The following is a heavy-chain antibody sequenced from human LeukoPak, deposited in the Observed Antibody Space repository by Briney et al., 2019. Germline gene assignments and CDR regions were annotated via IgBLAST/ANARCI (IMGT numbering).Heavy chain of an antibody. CDR1: GFTFSSYA. V-gene: IGHV3-30-3*01. CDR2: ISYDGSNK. CDR3: ARDLPPFIYYDSSGYHY. J-gene: IGHJ4*02. Sequence: GGSLRLSCAASGFTFSSYAMHWVRQAPGKGLEWVAVISYDGSNKYYADSVKGRFTISRDNSKNTLYLQMNSLRAEDTAVYYCARDLPPFIYYDSSGYHYWGQGTLVTVSS. D-gene: IGHD3-22*01.